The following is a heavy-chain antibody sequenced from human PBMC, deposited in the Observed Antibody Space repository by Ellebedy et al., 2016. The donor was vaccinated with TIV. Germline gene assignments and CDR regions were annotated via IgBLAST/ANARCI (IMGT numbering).Heavy chain of an antibody. V-gene: IGHV3-15*01. CDR3: ATSLGGT. J-gene: IGHJ4*02. D-gene: IGHD3-16*02. CDR1: GFILSDYW. CDR2: IKRTADGRTT. Sequence: PGGSLRLSCAASGFILSDYWMTWVRQAPGKGLEWIGLIKRTADGRTTDYAAPVKGRFTLSSDDSKNTLYLQMNSLKTEDTAVYYCATSLGGTWGQGTLVNVSS.